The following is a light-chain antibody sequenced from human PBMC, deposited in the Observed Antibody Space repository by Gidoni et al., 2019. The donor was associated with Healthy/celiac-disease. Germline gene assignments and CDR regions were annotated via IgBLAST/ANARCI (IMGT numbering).Light chain of an antibody. J-gene: IGKJ1*01. CDR3: QQYNNWPPGT. CDR2: GAS. V-gene: IGKV3-15*01. CDR1: QRVSSN. Sequence: VLTQSPATLSVSPGERATLSCRASQRVSSNLAWYQQKPGQAPRLLIYGASTRATGIPARFSGSGSGTEFTLTISSLQSEDFAVYYCQQYNNWPPGTFGQGTKVEIK.